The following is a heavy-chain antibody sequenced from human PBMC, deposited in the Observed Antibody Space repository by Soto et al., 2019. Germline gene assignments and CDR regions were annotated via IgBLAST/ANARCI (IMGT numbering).Heavy chain of an antibody. J-gene: IGHJ4*02. Sequence: GGSLRLSCAASGFPFSSYAMNWVRQAPGKGLEWVSGISGSGSRTYYADSVKGRFTISRDNSRNTLYLQMNSLRAEDTAVYYCAKDPKIVVVIRPDYWGQGILVTVSS. CDR2: ISGSGSRT. D-gene: IGHD3-22*01. V-gene: IGHV3-23*01. CDR3: AKDPKIVVVIRPDY. CDR1: GFPFSSYA.